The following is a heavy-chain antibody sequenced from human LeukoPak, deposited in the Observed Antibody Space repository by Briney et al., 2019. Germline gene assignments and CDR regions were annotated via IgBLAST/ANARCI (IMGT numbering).Heavy chain of an antibody. CDR3: ARDITGEIDY. V-gene: IGHV3-30-3*01. CDR2: ISYDGSNK. J-gene: IGHJ4*02. CDR1: GFTFSSYA. Sequence: PGGSLRLSCAASGFTFSSYAMSWVRQAPGKGLEWVAVISYDGSNKYYADSVKGRFTISRDNSKNTLYLQMNSLRAEDTAVYYCARDITGEIDYWGQGTLVTVSS. D-gene: IGHD1-20*01.